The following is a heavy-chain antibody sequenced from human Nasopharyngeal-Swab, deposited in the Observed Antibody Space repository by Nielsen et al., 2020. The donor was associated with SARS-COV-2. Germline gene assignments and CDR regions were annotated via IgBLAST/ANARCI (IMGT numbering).Heavy chain of an antibody. J-gene: IGHJ6*04. CDR3: ARLQGSITMVRGVIGMDV. V-gene: IGHV4-34*01. CDR2: INQSGST. D-gene: IGHD3-10*01. Sequence: SETLSLTCAVYGGSFSGYYWSWIRQPPGKGLEWIGEINQSGSTNYNPSLKSRVTISVDKSKNQFSLKLSSVTAADTAVYYCARLQGSITMVRGVIGMDVWGKGTTVTVSS. CDR1: GGSFSGYY.